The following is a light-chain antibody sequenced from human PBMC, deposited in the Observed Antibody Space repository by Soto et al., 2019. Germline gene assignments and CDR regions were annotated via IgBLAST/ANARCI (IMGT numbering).Light chain of an antibody. CDR2: TAS. Sequence: DIQLTQSPSFLSASVGDTVTITCRASQGISTYLAWYQQNPGKAPKLLIYTASTLQSGVPSRFSGSGSGTQFTLTISSLQPEDFAAYYGQQLNSFPITFGQGTRLEIK. V-gene: IGKV1-9*01. CDR1: QGISTY. CDR3: QQLNSFPIT. J-gene: IGKJ5*01.